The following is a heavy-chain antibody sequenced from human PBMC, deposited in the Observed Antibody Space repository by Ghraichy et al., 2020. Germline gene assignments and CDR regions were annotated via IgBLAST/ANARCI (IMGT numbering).Heavy chain of an antibody. CDR1: GGSISTSSDY. V-gene: IGHV4-39*01. D-gene: IGHD6-19*01. CDR3: ARHKQGEAGTRGFDY. J-gene: IGHJ4*02. CDR2: IHYSGNT. Sequence: SETLSLTCTVSGGSISTSSDYWGWNRPPTGQGWVCIVTIHYSGNTYYNPSLESRVTIYVDTSENQFSLKLVSVTAADTAVYYCARHKQGEAGTRGFDYWGQGTLGTVSS.